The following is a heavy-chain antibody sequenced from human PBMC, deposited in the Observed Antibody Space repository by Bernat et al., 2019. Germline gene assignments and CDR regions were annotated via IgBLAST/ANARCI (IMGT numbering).Heavy chain of an antibody. J-gene: IGHJ4*02. Sequence: QVQLVQSGAEVKKPGASVKVSCKTSGYTFTSYDINWVRQATGQGLEWMGWMNPDNGNTGSAQKFQGRVTMTRNTSISTAYMELSGLRSEDAAVYYCARDIPYCSGGSCYSLYLDYWGQGTLVTVSS. V-gene: IGHV1-8*01. CDR3: ARDIPYCSGGSCYSLYLDY. CDR2: MNPDNGNT. CDR1: GYTFTSYD. D-gene: IGHD2-15*01.